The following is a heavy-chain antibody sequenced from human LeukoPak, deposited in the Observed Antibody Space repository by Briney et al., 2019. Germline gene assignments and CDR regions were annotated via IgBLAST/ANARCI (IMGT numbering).Heavy chain of an antibody. J-gene: IGHJ4*02. CDR2: IYTSGST. Sequence: SDTLSLTCTVSGGSISSYYWSWIRQPAGKGLEWIGRIYTSGSTNYNPSLKSRVTISVDKSKNQFSLKLSSVTAADTAVYYCARVSLRNYFDYWGQGTLVTVSS. V-gene: IGHV4-4*07. D-gene: IGHD3-22*01. CDR3: ARVSLRNYFDY. CDR1: GGSISSYY.